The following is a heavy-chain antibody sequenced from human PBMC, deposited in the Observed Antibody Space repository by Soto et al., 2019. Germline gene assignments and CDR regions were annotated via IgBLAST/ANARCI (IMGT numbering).Heavy chain of an antibody. CDR2: INPSGGST. V-gene: IGHV1-46*01. J-gene: IGHJ3*02. CDR3: ATLGYCSGGSCSDPASSAFDI. CDR1: GYTFTSYY. D-gene: IGHD2-15*01. Sequence: GASVKVSCKASGYTFTSYYMHWVRQAPGQGLEWMGIINPSGGSTSYAQKFQGRVTMTRDTSTSTVYMELSSLRSEDTAVYYCATLGYCSGGSCSDPASSAFDIWGQGTMVTVSS.